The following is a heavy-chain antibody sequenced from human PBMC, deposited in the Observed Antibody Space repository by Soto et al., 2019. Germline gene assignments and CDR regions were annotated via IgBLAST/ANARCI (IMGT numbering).Heavy chain of an antibody. Sequence: PVGSLSLSCAASGFTFSSYSMNWVRQAPGKGLEWVSSISSSSSYIYYADSVKGRFTISRDNAKNSLYLQMNSLRAEDTAVYYCARVRYDILTGYGDFDYWGQGTLVTVSS. CDR3: ARVRYDILTGYGDFDY. D-gene: IGHD3-9*01. J-gene: IGHJ4*02. V-gene: IGHV3-21*01. CDR2: ISSSSSYI. CDR1: GFTFSSYS.